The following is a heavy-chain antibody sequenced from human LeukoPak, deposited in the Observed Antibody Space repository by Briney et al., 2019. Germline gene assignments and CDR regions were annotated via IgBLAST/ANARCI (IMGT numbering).Heavy chain of an antibody. CDR2: IKQDGGEK. Sequence: SGGSLGLSCAASGFTFSSYAMSWVRQAPGKGLEWVANIKQDGGEKYYVDSVKGRFTISRDNAKNSLYLQMNSLRAEDTAVYYCARDRVVVVGATAYYYGMDVWGQGTTVTVSS. J-gene: IGHJ6*02. V-gene: IGHV3-7*04. D-gene: IGHD2-15*01. CDR3: ARDRVVVVGATAYYYGMDV. CDR1: GFTFSSYA.